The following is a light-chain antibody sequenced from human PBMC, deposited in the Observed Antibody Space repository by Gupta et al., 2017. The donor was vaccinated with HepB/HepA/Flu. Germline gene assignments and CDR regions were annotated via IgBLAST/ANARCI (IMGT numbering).Light chain of an antibody. J-gene: IGKJ4*01. Sequence: AXXGDRVTITCRASQGISSFLAWYQQKPGNAPKLLIYAASTLQSGVPSRFSGSGSGTEFTLTISSLQPEDFATYYCQQLTSYPLTFGGGTKVEIK. V-gene: IGKV1-9*01. CDR1: QGISSF. CDR2: AAS. CDR3: QQLTSYPLT.